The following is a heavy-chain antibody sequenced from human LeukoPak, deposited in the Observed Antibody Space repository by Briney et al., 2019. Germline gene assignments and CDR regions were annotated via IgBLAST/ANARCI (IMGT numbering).Heavy chain of an antibody. Sequence: PGGSLRLSCAASGFTVSSNYMSWVRQAPGKGLEWVSVIYSGGSTYYADSVKGRFTISRDNSKNTLYLQMNSLRAEDTAVYYCARGRRGGYYYGMDVWGKGTTVTVSS. J-gene: IGHJ6*04. CDR2: IYSGGST. CDR3: ARGRRGGYYYGMDV. D-gene: IGHD2-15*01. CDR1: GFTVSSNY. V-gene: IGHV3-53*01.